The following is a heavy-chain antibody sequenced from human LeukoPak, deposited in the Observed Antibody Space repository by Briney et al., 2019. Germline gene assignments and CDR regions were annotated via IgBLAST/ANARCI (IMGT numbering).Heavy chain of an antibody. Sequence: GGSLRLSCAASGFTFSSYGMHWVRRAPGKGLEWVAVISYDGSNKYYADSVKGRFTISRDYAKNSLYLQMNSLRAEDMAVYYCARDFLLAGYYDFWSGYYPPNYYYYGMDVWGQGTTVTVSS. CDR1: GFTFSSYG. V-gene: IGHV3-30*03. D-gene: IGHD3-3*01. CDR3: ARDFLLAGYYDFWSGYYPPNYYYYGMDV. J-gene: IGHJ6*02. CDR2: ISYDGSNK.